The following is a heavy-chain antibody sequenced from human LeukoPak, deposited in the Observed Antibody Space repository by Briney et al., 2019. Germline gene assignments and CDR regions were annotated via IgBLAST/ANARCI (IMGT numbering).Heavy chain of an antibody. Sequence: SETLSLTCTVAGGSISSYYWSWIRQPPGKGLEWIGYIYYSGSTNYNPSLKSRVTISVDTSKNQFSLKLSSVTAADTAVYYCASSYYYDSSGYYSDAFDIWGQGTMVTVSS. V-gene: IGHV4-59*01. CDR3: ASSYYYDSSGYYSDAFDI. D-gene: IGHD3-22*01. J-gene: IGHJ3*02. CDR1: GGSISSYY. CDR2: IYYSGST.